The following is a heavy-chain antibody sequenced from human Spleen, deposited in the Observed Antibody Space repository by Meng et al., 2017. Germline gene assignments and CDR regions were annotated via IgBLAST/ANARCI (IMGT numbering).Heavy chain of an antibody. V-gene: IGHV4-34*01. D-gene: IGHD5/OR15-5a*01. CDR2: INHTGRT. CDR1: GGFFSDDY. CDR3: ARVSGYSVRIYLDC. J-gene: IGHJ4*02. Sequence: QVHLQQWGAGLLKPSETLSLTCAVSGGFFSDDYWSWVRQPPGKGLEWIGEINHTGRTNYNPSLKSRVAISIDTSNNQFSLNLSSVTAADTAVYYCARVSGYSVRIYLDCWGQGTLVTVSS.